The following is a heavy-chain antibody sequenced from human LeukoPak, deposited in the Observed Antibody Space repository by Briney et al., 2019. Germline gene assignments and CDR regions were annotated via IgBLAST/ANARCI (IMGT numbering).Heavy chain of an antibody. CDR3: ARGLWFGGEDYMDV. Sequence: SETLSLTCTVSGGSISSYYWSWIRQPPGKGLEWIGYIYYSGSTNYNPSLKSRVTISVDTSKNQFSLKLSSVTAADTAVYYCARGLWFGGEDYMDVWGKGTTVTVSS. V-gene: IGHV4-59*08. D-gene: IGHD3-10*01. CDR2: IYYSGST. J-gene: IGHJ6*03. CDR1: GGSISSYY.